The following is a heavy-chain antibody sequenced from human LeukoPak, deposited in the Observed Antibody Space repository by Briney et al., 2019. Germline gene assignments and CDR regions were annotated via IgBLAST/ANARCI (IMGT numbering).Heavy chain of an antibody. CDR3: ARDIELST. CDR1: GFMFRDAA. D-gene: IGHD5-12*01. CDR2: IASSGLNT. Sequence: PGGSLRLSCAASGFMFRDAAMTWVRQAPGKGVEWFSLIASSGLNTYYADSVRGRFTISRDNSKNTLSLQMNSLRVEDTAIYYCARDIELSTWGLGTLVTVSS. V-gene: IGHV3-23*01. J-gene: IGHJ3*01.